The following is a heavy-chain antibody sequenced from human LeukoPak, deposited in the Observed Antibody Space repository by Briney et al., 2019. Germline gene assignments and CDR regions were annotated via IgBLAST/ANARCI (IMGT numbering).Heavy chain of an antibody. Sequence: GGSLRLSCAASGFTFSSYSMNWVRQAPGKGLEWVSYISSSSSTIYYADSVKGRFTISRDNAKNSLYLQMNSLRAEDTAVYYCARDRGGGSEDYWGQGTLVTVSS. V-gene: IGHV3-48*01. CDR2: ISSSSSTI. J-gene: IGHJ4*02. D-gene: IGHD3-10*01. CDR3: ARDRGGGSEDY. CDR1: GFTFSSYS.